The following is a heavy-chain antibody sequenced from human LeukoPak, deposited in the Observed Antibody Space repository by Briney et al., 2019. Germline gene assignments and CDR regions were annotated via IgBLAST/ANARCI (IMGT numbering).Heavy chain of an antibody. CDR3: ARGVYGSGTFSRFGWFDP. Sequence: SETLSLTCAVYGGSFSGYHWSWVRQPPGKGLEWIGEINHSGSNNYNASLTSRGTISVAASKHQFSLKLSSVTAADTAVYYCARGVYGSGTFSRFGWFDPWGQGTLVTVSS. CDR1: GGSFSGYH. J-gene: IGHJ5*02. V-gene: IGHV4-34*01. D-gene: IGHD3-10*01. CDR2: INHSGSN.